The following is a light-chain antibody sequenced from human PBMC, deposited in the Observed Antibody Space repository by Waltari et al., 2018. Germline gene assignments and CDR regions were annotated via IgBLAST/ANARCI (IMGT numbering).Light chain of an antibody. Sequence: DLQMTQSPSSLSASAGDRVTITCRASQSISNWLAWYQQKPGKAPILLIYKASILKSGVPSRFSGSGSGTQFTLTISSLQPGDFATYYCQQYNTYSSFGQGTKLEIK. V-gene: IGKV1-5*03. J-gene: IGKJ2*01. CDR3: QQYNTYSS. CDR1: QSISNW. CDR2: KAS.